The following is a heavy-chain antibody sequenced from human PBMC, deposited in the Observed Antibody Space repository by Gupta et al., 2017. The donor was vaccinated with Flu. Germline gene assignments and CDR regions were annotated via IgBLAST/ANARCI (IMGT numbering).Heavy chain of an antibody. CDR3: SKVEGFMWEILGFDS. CDR1: GFTFDDFD. D-gene: IGHD1-26*01. Sequence: CAASGFTFDDFDMHWVRQPPGKGLEWVSGISWNGVGIGYAESVRGRFTISRDNAKKSLSLQMNSLKPEDKALYYCSKVEGFMWEILGFDSWGRGTLVTVS. V-gene: IGHV3-9*01. CDR2: ISWNGVGI. J-gene: IGHJ4*02.